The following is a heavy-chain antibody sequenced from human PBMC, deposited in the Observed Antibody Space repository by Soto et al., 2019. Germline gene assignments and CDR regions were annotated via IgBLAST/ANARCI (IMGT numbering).Heavy chain of an antibody. D-gene: IGHD6-19*01. CDR1: GFTFISYA. CDR2: ISYDGSNK. Sequence: PGGSLRLSCAASGFTFISYAMHWVLQAPGKGLEWVAVISYDGSNKYYADSVKGRFTISRDNSKNTLYLQMNSLRAEDTAVYYCARDGEAVAGTQHYYYYYCMDVRGQGTTVTVXS. CDR3: ARDGEAVAGTQHYYYYYCMDV. V-gene: IGHV3-30-3*01. J-gene: IGHJ6*02.